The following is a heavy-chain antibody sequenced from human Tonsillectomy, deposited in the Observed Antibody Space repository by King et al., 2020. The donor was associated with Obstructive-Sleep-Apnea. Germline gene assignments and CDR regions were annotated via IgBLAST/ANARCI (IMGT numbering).Heavy chain of an antibody. V-gene: IGHV3-11*01. CDR1: GFTFRDYY. D-gene: IGHD5-24*01. CDR2: ISSSGTSI. Sequence: QLVQSGGDLVKPGGSLRLSCAASGFTFRDYYMSWIRQAPGKGLEWISYISSSGTSIYYADSVKGRFTISRDNAKKSVYLQMNSLRAEDTAVYYCSPVLADGSDYFDYWGQGTLVTVSS. CDR3: SPVLADGSDYFDY. J-gene: IGHJ4*02.